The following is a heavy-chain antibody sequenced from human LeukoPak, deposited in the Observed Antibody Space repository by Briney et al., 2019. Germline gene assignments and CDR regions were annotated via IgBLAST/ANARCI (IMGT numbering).Heavy chain of an antibody. V-gene: IGHV4-59*01. CDR1: GDSISDDY. D-gene: IGHD3-10*01. CDR3: ASMNYGSGSSWFDP. Sequence: SETLSLTCTVSGDSISDDYWSWIRQPPGKGLEWIGYIYYSGSTNYNPSLKSRVTISVDTSKNQFSLKLSSVTAADTAVYYCASMNYGSGSSWFDPWGQGTLVTVSS. J-gene: IGHJ5*02. CDR2: IYYSGST.